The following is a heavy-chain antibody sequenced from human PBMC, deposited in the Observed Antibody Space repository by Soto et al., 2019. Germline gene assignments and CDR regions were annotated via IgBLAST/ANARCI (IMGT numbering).Heavy chain of an antibody. D-gene: IGHD5-18*01. CDR3: ASLDTAMVTVFYYYMDV. Sequence: PGGSLRLSCAASEFSFSDYWMAWVRQAPGKGLEWVANLDQGGGEKHYVDSVKGRLTISRDNAKNSLYLQMNSLRAEDTAVYYCASLDTAMVTVFYYYMDVWGKGTTVTV. V-gene: IGHV3-7*02. CDR2: LDQGGGEK. J-gene: IGHJ6*03. CDR1: EFSFSDYW.